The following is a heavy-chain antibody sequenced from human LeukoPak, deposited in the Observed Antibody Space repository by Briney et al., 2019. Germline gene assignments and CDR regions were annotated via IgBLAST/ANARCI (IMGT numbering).Heavy chain of an antibody. V-gene: IGHV3-23*05. D-gene: IGHD6-13*01. CDR1: EFSVSSYG. CDR3: AKGRYSSSWAPFDP. J-gene: IGHJ5*02. Sequence: GGSLRLSCSASEFSVSSYGMSWVRQAPGRGLEWVSIYYGDSVKGRFTISRDNSKNTLYLQMNSLRVEDTAIYYCAKGRYSSSWAPFDPWGQGTLVTVSS.